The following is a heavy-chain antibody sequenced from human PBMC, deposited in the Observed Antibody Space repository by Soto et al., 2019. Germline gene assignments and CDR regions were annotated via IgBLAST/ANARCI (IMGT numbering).Heavy chain of an antibody. Sequence: GGSLRLSCAASGFTFSNAWMNWVRQAPGKGLEWVGRINSDGSSTSYADSVKGRFTISRDNAKNTLYLQMNSLRAEDTAVYYCAQLRPIDYWGQGTLVTVSS. CDR3: AQLRPIDY. J-gene: IGHJ4*02. CDR2: INSDGSST. V-gene: IGHV3-74*01. CDR1: GFTFSNAW. D-gene: IGHD4-17*01.